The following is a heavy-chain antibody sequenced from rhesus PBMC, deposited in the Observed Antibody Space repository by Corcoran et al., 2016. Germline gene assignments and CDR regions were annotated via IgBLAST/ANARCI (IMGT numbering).Heavy chain of an antibody. D-gene: IGHD6-31*01. CDR2: IYCNSAST. J-gene: IGHJ2*01. Sequence: QVKLQQWGEGLVKPSETLSLTCAVYGGSISGYYYWSWIRQPPGKGLEWIGYIYCNSASTNYNPSLNNRVTISKDTSKNQFSLKLSSVTAADAAVYYCARYDGSGWYYWYFDLWGPGTPITISS. CDR1: GGSISGYYY. V-gene: IGHV4-73*01. CDR3: ARYDGSGWYYWYFDL.